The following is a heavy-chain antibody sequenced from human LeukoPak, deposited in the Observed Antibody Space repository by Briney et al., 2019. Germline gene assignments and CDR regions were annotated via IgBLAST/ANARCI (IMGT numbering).Heavy chain of an antibody. Sequence: PGASLRLSCAASGFNFSSYAMSLVRQAPGKGLEWVSAISGSGGSTYYADSVEGRFTICRDNSKNTLYLQMNRLRAEDTTVYCCAKSVGGIAVAEPFDYWGQGTLGTVSS. CDR3: AKSVGGIAVAEPFDY. CDR1: GFNFSSYA. D-gene: IGHD6-19*01. CDR2: ISGSGGST. V-gene: IGHV3-23*01. J-gene: IGHJ4*02.